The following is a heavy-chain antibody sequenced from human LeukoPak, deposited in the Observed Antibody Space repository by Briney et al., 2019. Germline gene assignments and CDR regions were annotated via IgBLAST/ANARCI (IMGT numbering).Heavy chain of an antibody. J-gene: IGHJ4*02. CDR2: ISSTGGTI. CDR1: GFTFSDYY. CDR3: ARGALWLGETVRSFDF. D-gene: IGHD3-10*01. V-gene: IGHV3-11*01. Sequence: PGGSLRLSCAASGFTFSDYYMSWIRQAPGKGLEWVSYISSTGGTIYNADSVKGRFFISRDSAKNSLYLQMNSLRVDDSAVYYCARGALWLGETVRSFDFWGQGTLVTVSS.